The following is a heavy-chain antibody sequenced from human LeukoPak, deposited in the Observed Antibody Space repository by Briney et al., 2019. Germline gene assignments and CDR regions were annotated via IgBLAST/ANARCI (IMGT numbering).Heavy chain of an antibody. J-gene: IGHJ4*02. CDR3: AATISD. D-gene: IGHD5-12*01. CDR1: GFTFRNYV. Sequence: GGSLRLSCAASGFTFRNYVMHWVRQAPGKGLEWVAFIQYDGSNKYYADSVKGRFTISRDNSKNTLDLQMSSLRTEDTAVYYCAATISDWGQGTLVTVSS. CDR2: IQYDGSNK. V-gene: IGHV3-30*02.